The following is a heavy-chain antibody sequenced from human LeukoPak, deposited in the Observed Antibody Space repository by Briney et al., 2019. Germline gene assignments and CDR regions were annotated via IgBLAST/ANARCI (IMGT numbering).Heavy chain of an antibody. CDR1: GFTFSTYA. J-gene: IGHJ5*02. V-gene: IGHV3-23*01. CDR3: AKDRNDDILTGYTRLDP. CDR2: IVDSGGAT. D-gene: IGHD3-9*01. Sequence: PGGFLRLSCAASGFTFSTYAMSWVRQAPRRGLEWVSSIVDSGGATYYADSVKGRFTISRDNSKNTLYLQMNSLRAEDTAVYYCAKDRNDDILTGYTRLDPWGQGTLVTVSS.